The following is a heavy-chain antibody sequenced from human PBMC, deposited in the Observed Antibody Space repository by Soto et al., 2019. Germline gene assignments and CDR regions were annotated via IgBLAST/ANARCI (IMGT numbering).Heavy chain of an antibody. Sequence: ALVKVSCKASGFTFTSSAVQWVRQARGQRLEWIGWIVVGSGNTNYAQKFQERVTITRDMSTSTAYMELSSLRSEDTAVYYCAAATSGSDAFDIWGQGTMVTVSS. CDR2: IVVGSGNT. J-gene: IGHJ3*02. D-gene: IGHD3-10*01. CDR1: GFTFTSSA. CDR3: AAATSGSDAFDI. V-gene: IGHV1-58*01.